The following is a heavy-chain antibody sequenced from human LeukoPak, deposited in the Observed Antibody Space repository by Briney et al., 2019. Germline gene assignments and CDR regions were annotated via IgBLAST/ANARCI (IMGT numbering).Heavy chain of an antibody. V-gene: IGHV1-69*13. D-gene: IGHD3-22*01. J-gene: IGHJ3*02. Sequence: ASVKVSCKASGGTFSSYAISWVRQAPGQGLEWMGGITPTFGTANYAQKFQGRVTITADESTSTAYMELSSLRSEDTAVYYCASSGYSLSDAFDIWGQGTMVAVSS. CDR1: GGTFSSYA. CDR3: ASSGYSLSDAFDI. CDR2: ITPTFGTA.